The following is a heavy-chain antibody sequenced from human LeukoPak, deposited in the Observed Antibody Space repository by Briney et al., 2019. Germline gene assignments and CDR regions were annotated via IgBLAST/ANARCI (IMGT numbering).Heavy chain of an antibody. CDR1: GGSISSGSYY. D-gene: IGHD6-13*01. J-gene: IGHJ4*02. CDR3: ARDLARIVAAVD. Sequence: SETLSLTCTVSGGSISSGSYYWSWIRQPAGKGLEWIGRIYTSGSTNYNPSLKSRVTISVDTSKNQFSLKLSSVTAADTAVYYCARDLARIVAAVDWGQGTLVTVSS. V-gene: IGHV4-61*02. CDR2: IYTSGST.